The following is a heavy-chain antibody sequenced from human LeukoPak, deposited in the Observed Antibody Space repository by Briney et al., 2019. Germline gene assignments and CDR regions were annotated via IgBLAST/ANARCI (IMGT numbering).Heavy chain of an antibody. Sequence: GESLRISCKGSGDSFTSYWITWVRQMPGKGLEWMGRIDPSESYTIYSPSFQGHVTISADKSITTAYLQWSSLKASDTAMYYCARLEGGVIVDYWGQGTLVTVSS. D-gene: IGHD3-16*02. J-gene: IGHJ4*02. CDR3: ARLEGGVIVDY. CDR2: IDPSESYT. V-gene: IGHV5-10-1*01. CDR1: GDSFTSYW.